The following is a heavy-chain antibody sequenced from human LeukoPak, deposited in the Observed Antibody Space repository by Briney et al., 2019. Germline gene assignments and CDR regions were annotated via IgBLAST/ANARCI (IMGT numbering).Heavy chain of an antibody. J-gene: IGHJ3*02. CDR3: ARDYGGNSGPSHAFDI. D-gene: IGHD4-23*01. Sequence: SVKVSCKASGGTFSSYAISWVRQAPGQGLEWMGRIIPIFGTANYAQKFQGRVTITPDESTSTAYMELSSLRSEDTAVYYCARDYGGNSGPSHAFDIRGQGTMVTVSS. CDR1: GGTFSSYA. V-gene: IGHV1-69*15. CDR2: IIPIFGTA.